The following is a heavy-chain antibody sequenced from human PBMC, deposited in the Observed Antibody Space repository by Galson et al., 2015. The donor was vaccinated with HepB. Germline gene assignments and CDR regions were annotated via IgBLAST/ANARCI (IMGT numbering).Heavy chain of an antibody. CDR3: AKGLYYGELLSPYGMDV. Sequence: SLRLSCAASGFTFSSFAMSWVRLAPGKGLEWVSGVSGSGGSANYAVSVKGRFTISRDNSKNTLNMQMNSLRGEDTAVYYCAKGLYYGELLSPYGMDVWGQGTTVTVSS. CDR2: VSGSGGSA. CDR1: GFTFSSFA. V-gene: IGHV3-23*01. D-gene: IGHD4-17*01. J-gene: IGHJ6*02.